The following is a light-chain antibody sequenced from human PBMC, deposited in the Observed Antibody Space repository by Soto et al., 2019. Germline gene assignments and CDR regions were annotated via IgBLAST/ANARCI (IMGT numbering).Light chain of an antibody. J-gene: IGKJ3*01. V-gene: IGKV3-20*01. Sequence: EMVMSQSPVRLSVSPGERATLSSRASPSVRSTYLAWYQQKPGKAPRLLIFGVSNRATGIPDRFSGSGSGTDFTLTISSLEPEDLAVYYCQQYGRSLTFGPGTKVDI. CDR2: GVS. CDR3: QQYGRSLT. CDR1: PSVRSTY.